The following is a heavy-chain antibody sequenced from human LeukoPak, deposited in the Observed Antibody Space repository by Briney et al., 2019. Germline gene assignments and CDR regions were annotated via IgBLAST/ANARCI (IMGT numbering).Heavy chain of an antibody. D-gene: IGHD3-10*01. CDR1: GGSISSGGYY. CDR3: ARTYYYGSGSYCWFDP. Sequence: PSQTLSLTCTVSGGSISSGGYYWSWIRQHPGKGLEWIGYIYYSGSTYYNPSLKSRVTISVDTSKNQFSLKLSSVTAADTAVYYCARTYYYGSGSYCWFDPWGQGTLVTVSS. CDR2: IYYSGST. V-gene: IGHV4-31*03. J-gene: IGHJ5*02.